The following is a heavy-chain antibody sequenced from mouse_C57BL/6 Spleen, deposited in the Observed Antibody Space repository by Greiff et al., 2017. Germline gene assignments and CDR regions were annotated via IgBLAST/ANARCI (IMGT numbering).Heavy chain of an antibody. Sequence: EVKLVESGPELVKPGASVKIPCKASGYTFTDYNMDWVKQSHGKSLEWIGDINPNNGGTIYNQKFKGKATLTVDKSSSTAYMELRSLTSEDTAVYYCARSERIYRNYYAMDYWGQGTSVTVSS. V-gene: IGHV1-18*01. CDR1: GYTFTDYN. CDR3: ARSERIYRNYYAMDY. CDR2: INPNNGGT. J-gene: IGHJ4*01. D-gene: IGHD2-14*01.